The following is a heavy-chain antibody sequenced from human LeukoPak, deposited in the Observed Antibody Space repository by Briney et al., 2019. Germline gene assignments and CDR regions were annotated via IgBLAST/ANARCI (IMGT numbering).Heavy chain of an antibody. V-gene: IGHV3-23*01. CDR1: GFTFNNYA. CDR2: IRGGGSNT. Sequence: GGSLRLSCAASGFTFNNYAMNWVRQAPGKGLEWVSYIRGGGSNTRYSDSVKGRFIISRDNSKYILYLQMNSLRAEDTAIYYCAKCSASYSNDAFDVWGRGTMVTVSS. D-gene: IGHD3-10*02. J-gene: IGHJ3*01. CDR3: AKCSASYSNDAFDV.